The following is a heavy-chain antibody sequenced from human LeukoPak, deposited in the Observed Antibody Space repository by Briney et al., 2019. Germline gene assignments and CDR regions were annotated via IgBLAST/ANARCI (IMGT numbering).Heavy chain of an antibody. D-gene: IGHD4-17*01. CDR1: GFTFSSYG. Sequence: GGSLRLSCAASGFTFSSYGMHWVRQAPGKGLEWVANIKQDGSEKYYVDSVKGRFTISRDNAKNSLYLQMSSLRAEDTAVYYCARDGATVATPFFDYWGQGTLVTVSS. J-gene: IGHJ4*02. V-gene: IGHV3-7*03. CDR3: ARDGATVATPFFDY. CDR2: IKQDGSEK.